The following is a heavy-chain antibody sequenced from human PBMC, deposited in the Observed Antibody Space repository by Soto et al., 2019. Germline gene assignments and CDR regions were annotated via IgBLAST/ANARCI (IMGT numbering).Heavy chain of an antibody. CDR2: IIPILGTA. CDR3: ARSGVEMDTIRFEWFDP. D-gene: IGHD5-18*01. J-gene: IGHJ5*02. CDR1: GGTFSNYA. Sequence: QVQLVQSGAEVKRPGSSVKVSCKISGGTFSNYAINWVRQAPGQGLEWMGGIIPILGTANYAQKLQDRVTITADKSTSTAYVELRSLRSDDTAVYYCARSGVEMDTIRFEWFDPWGQGTLVTVSS. V-gene: IGHV1-69*06.